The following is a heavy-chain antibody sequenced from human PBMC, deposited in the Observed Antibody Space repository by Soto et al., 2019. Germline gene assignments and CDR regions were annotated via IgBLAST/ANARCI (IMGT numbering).Heavy chain of an antibody. CDR2: IIPIFGTA. J-gene: IGHJ4*02. CDR1: GGTFSSYA. D-gene: IGHD3-22*01. Sequence: QVQLVQSGAEVKKPGSSVKVSCKASGGTFSSYAISWVRQAPGQGLEWMGGIIPIFGTANYAQKFQGRVTITADESTSTAYMELSSLRSEDTAVYYCARHYDSSGYYPPLEFDYWGQGPLVTVSS. V-gene: IGHV1-69*01. CDR3: ARHYDSSGYYPPLEFDY.